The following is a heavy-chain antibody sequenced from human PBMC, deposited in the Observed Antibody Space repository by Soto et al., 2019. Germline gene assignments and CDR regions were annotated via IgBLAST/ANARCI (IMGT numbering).Heavy chain of an antibody. D-gene: IGHD1-26*01. Sequence: QVQLQESGPGLVKPLETLSLTCTVSGGSITNYYWSWIRQPPGKGLEWVGSAHYSGSTHYNPSLKSRLTTSVDTSKNQISLNLTSVTAADTAVYYCARRGLGARFDYWGQGTLVTVSS. CDR1: GGSITNYY. V-gene: IGHV4-59*01. CDR3: ARRGLGARFDY. CDR2: AHYSGST. J-gene: IGHJ4*02.